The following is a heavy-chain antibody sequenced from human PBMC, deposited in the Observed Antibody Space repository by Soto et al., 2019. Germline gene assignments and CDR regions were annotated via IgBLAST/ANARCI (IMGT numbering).Heavy chain of an antibody. V-gene: IGHV1-24*01. J-gene: IGHJ4*02. D-gene: IGHD3-16*02. CDR2: IDAYNGKT. CDR1: GYTLTELS. Sequence: ASVKVSCKVSGYTLTELSMHWVRQAPGKGLEWMGWIDAYNGKTNYAQKLQGRVTMTTDTSTSTAYMELRSLRSDDTAVYYCARDVQRYDYIWGSYRHYYFDYWGQGTLVTVSS. CDR3: ARDVQRYDYIWGSYRHYYFDY.